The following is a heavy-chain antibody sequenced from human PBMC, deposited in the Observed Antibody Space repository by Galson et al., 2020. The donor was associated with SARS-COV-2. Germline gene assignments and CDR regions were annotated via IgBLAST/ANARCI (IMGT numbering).Heavy chain of an antibody. Sequence: ASVKVSCKASGYTFTSYGISWVRHAPGQGLQWMGWISAYNGNTNYAQKLQGRVTMTTDTSTSTAYMELRSLRSDDTAVYYCARDYYGSGSYYPDYYYGMDVWGQGTTVTVSS. CDR1: GYTFTSYG. J-gene: IGHJ6*02. D-gene: IGHD3-10*01. CDR3: ARDYYGSGSYYPDYYYGMDV. V-gene: IGHV1-18*01. CDR2: ISAYNGNT.